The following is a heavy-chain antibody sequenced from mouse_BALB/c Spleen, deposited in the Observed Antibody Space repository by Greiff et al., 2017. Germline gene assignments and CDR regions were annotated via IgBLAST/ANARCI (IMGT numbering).Heavy chain of an antibody. Sequence: VQLQQSGPGLVQPSQSLSITCTVSGFSLTSYGVHWVRQSPGKGLEWLGVIWSGGSTDYNAAFISRLSISKDNSKSQVFFKMNSLQANDTAIYYCARNGRGSYYFDYWGQGTTLTVSS. CDR3: ARNGRGSYYFDY. CDR1: GFSLTSYG. CDR2: IWSGGST. V-gene: IGHV2-2*02. J-gene: IGHJ2*01.